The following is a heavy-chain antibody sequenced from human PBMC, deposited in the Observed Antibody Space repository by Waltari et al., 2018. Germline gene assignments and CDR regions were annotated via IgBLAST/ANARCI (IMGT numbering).Heavy chain of an antibody. CDR2: INHSGST. Sequence: QVQLQQWGAGLLKPSETLSLTCSVYGGSFSGYYWSWICQPPGKGLEWIGEINHSGSTNYNPSLKSRVTISVDTSKNQFSLKLSSVTAADTAVYYCARAGPGRPDYWGQGTLVTVSS. CDR1: GGSFSGYY. V-gene: IGHV4-34*01. J-gene: IGHJ4*02. CDR3: ARAGPGRPDY.